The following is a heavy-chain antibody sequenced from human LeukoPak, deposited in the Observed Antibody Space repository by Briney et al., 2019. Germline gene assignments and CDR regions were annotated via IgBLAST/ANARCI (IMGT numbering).Heavy chain of an antibody. CDR3: ARSQENILEMD. CDR2: IYYSGST. D-gene: IGHD5-12*01. V-gene: IGHV4-31*03. Sequence: SETLSLTCTVSGGSISSGGYYWSWIRQHPGKGLEWIGYIYYSGSTYYNPSLKSRVTISVDTSKNQFSLKLSSVTAADTAVYYCARSQENILEMDWGQGTLVTVSS. J-gene: IGHJ4*02. CDR1: GGSISSGGYY.